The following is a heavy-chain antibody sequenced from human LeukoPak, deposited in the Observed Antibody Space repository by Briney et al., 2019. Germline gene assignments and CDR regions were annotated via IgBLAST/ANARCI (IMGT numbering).Heavy chain of an antibody. J-gene: IGHJ4*02. D-gene: IGHD5-18*01. Sequence: GASVKVSCKTSGYTFTDYNLHWVRQAPGQGLEWMGIINPSGGSTSYAQKFQGRVTMTRDMSTSTVYMELSSLRSEDTAVYYCARGTGIQLWLYGYWGQGTLVTVSS. V-gene: IGHV1-46*01. CDR2: INPSGGST. CDR3: ARGTGIQLWLYGY. CDR1: GYTFTDYN.